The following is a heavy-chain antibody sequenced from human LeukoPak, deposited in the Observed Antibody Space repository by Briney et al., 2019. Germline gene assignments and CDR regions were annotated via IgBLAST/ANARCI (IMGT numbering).Heavy chain of an antibody. V-gene: IGHV3-33*06. CDR1: GFTFSSYG. Sequence: GGSLRLSCAASGFTFSSYGMHWVRQAPGKGLEWVAVIWYDGSNKYYADSVRGRFTISRDNSKNTLYLQMHSLRAEDTAVYYCANGYCTSTTCYGASDYYYHMDVWGKGTTVTVSS. D-gene: IGHD2-2*01. CDR3: ANGYCTSTTCYGASDYYYHMDV. CDR2: IWYDGSNK. J-gene: IGHJ6*03.